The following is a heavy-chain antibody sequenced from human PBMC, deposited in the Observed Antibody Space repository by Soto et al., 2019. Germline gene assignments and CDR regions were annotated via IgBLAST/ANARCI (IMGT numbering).Heavy chain of an antibody. CDR1: GGSISSGGYY. J-gene: IGHJ4*02. D-gene: IGHD3-16*01. CDR3: AIGGSRLGGVDQ. V-gene: IGHV4-31*01. Sequence: QVQLQESGPGLVKPSQTLSLTCTVSGGSISSGGYYWSWIRQHPGKGLEWIGYIYYSGSTCCNPSLRSLGTVPLDQSQKQFPLKLSYVAAEAGAGYYCAIGGSRLGGVDQWVQGTLVTVSS. CDR2: IYYSGST.